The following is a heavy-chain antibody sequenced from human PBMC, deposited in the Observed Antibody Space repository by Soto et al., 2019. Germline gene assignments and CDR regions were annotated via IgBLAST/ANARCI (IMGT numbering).Heavy chain of an antibody. CDR2: ISYDGSDK. D-gene: IGHD6-19*01. V-gene: IGHV3-30*18. Sequence: QGQLVESGGGVVQPGRSLRLSCAASGFTFSSYGMHWVRQAPDKGLEWVAVISYDGSDKYYADSVKGRFTISRDNSKATLYLQMNSLRAEDTAVYYCENSIAVAGNGDFDIWGQGTVVTVSS. J-gene: IGHJ3*02. CDR3: ENSIAVAGNGDFDI. CDR1: GFTFSSYG.